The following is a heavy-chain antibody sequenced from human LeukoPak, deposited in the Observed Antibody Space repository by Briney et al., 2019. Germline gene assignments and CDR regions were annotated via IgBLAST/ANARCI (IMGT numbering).Heavy chain of an antibody. CDR2: INHSGST. V-gene: IGHV4-34*01. Sequence: SETLSLTCTVYGGSFSGYYWSWIRQPPGKGLEWIGEINHSGSTNYNPSLKSRVTISVDTSKNQFSLKLSSVTAADTAVYYCARPRVVRGSNDSWGQGTPVTVSS. D-gene: IGHD3-10*01. J-gene: IGHJ4*02. CDR3: ARPRVVRGSNDS. CDR1: GGSFSGYY.